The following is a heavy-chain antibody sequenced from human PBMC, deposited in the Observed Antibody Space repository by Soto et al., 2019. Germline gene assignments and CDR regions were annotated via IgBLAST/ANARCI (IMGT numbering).Heavy chain of an antibody. CDR1: GFTFSSYA. Sequence: GGSLRLSCAASGFTFSSYAMSWVRQAPGKGLEWVSAISGSGGSTYYADSVKGRFTISRDNSKNTLYLQMNSLRAEDTAVYYCAKDPNYDFWSGYYRAREDYYYGMDVWGQGTTVTVSS. D-gene: IGHD3-3*01. J-gene: IGHJ6*02. CDR2: ISGSGGST. CDR3: AKDPNYDFWSGYYRAREDYYYGMDV. V-gene: IGHV3-23*01.